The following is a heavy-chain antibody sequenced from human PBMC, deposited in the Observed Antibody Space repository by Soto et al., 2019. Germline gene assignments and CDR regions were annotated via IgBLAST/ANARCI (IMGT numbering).Heavy chain of an antibody. CDR1: GYTFTSYY. Sequence: QVQLVQSGAEVKKPGASVKVSCKAFGYTFTSYYMHWVRQAPGQGLEWMGISNPSGGSTTYAQKFQGRVTMTGKTPTTVVYMELSRLRSEDTAMYYGARVLGNVDYDRSWRQGTLVTVSS. CDR2: SNPSGGST. CDR3: ARVLGNVDYDRS. V-gene: IGHV1-46*01. D-gene: IGHD3-16*01. J-gene: IGHJ5*02.